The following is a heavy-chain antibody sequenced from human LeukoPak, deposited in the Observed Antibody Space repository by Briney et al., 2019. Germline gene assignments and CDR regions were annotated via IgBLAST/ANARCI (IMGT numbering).Heavy chain of an antibody. J-gene: IGHJ4*02. Sequence: GGSLRLSCAASGFTFSSYGMHWVRQAPGKGLEWVAVIWYDGSNKYYADSVEGRFTISRDNSKNTLYLQMNSLRAEDTAVYYCAKDRGSIAVAEIDYWGQGTLVTVSS. D-gene: IGHD6-19*01. CDR2: IWYDGSNK. V-gene: IGHV3-33*06. CDR3: AKDRGSIAVAEIDY. CDR1: GFTFSSYG.